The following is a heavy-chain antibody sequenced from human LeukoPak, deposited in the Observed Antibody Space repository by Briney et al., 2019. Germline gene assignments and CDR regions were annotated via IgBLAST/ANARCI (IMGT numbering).Heavy chain of an antibody. Sequence: PSETLSLTCIVSGGSINNHYWTWIRQTPGKGLEWIGYIYYSGSTNYNPSLKSRVTISVDTSKNQFSLKLSSVTAADTAVYYCARGERDYYDSSGYFDYWGQGTLVTVSS. CDR3: ARGERDYYDSSGYFDY. CDR2: IYYSGST. D-gene: IGHD3-22*01. V-gene: IGHV4-59*11. CDR1: GGSINNHY. J-gene: IGHJ4*02.